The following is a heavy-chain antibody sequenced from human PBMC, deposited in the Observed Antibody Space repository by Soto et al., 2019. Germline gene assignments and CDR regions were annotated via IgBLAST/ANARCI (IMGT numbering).Heavy chain of an antibody. Sequence: GGSLRLSCAASGFAFSSYAMSWVRQAPGKGLEWVSAISGSGGSTYYADSVKGRFTISRDNSKNTLYLQMNGLRAEDTAVYYCAKHSSIAVPGSYMDVWGKGTTVTV. J-gene: IGHJ6*03. CDR2: ISGSGGST. V-gene: IGHV3-23*01. CDR1: GFAFSSYA. D-gene: IGHD6-6*01. CDR3: AKHSSIAVPGSYMDV.